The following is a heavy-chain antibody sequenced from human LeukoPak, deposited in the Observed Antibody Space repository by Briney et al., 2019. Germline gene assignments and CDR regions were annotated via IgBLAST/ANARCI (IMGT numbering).Heavy chain of an antibody. CDR1: GYSFTSYW. D-gene: IGHD2-2*01. CDR2: IYPGDSDT. V-gene: IGHV5-51*01. J-gene: IGHJ4*02. Sequence: GESLKISCKASGYSFTSYWIGWVRQMPGKGLEWMGIIYPGDSDTRYSPSFQGQVTISADKSISTAYLQWSSLKASDTAMYYCARQGGYCSSTSCYSYYYFDYWGQGTLVTVSS. CDR3: ARQGGYCSSTSCYSYYYFDY.